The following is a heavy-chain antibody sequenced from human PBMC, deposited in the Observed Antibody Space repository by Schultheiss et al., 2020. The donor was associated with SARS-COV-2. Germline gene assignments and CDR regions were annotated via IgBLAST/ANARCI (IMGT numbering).Heavy chain of an antibody. CDR3: ARGGRLRYCSSTSCYGYYMDV. CDR2: IYSGGST. V-gene: IGHV3-53*04. J-gene: IGHJ6*03. D-gene: IGHD2-2*01. Sequence: GGSLRLSCAASGFTFRNYWMHWVRQAPGKGLEWVSVIYSGGSTYYADSVKGRFTISRHNSKNTLYLQMNSLRAEDTAVYYCARGGRLRYCSSTSCYGYYMDVWGKGTTVTVSS. CDR1: GFTFRNYW.